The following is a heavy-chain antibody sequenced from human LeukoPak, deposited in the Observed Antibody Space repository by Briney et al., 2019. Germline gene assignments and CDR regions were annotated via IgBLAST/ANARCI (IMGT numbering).Heavy chain of an antibody. J-gene: IGHJ4*02. CDR1: GGTFSSYA. Sequence: ASVKVSCKASGGTFSSYAISWVRQAPGQGLEWMGGIIPIFGTANYAQKFQGRVTMTRDTSTSTVYMELSSLRSEDTAVYYCAREGSSGWYRLFDYWGQGTLVTVSS. V-gene: IGHV1-69*05. CDR2: IIPIFGTA. CDR3: AREGSSGWYRLFDY. D-gene: IGHD6-19*01.